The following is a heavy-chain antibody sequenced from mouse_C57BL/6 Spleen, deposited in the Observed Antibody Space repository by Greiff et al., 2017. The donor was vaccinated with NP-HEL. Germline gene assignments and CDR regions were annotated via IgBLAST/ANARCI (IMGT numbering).Heavy chain of an antibody. CDR2: IRSKSNNYAT. CDR3: VRHREGCYAMDY. V-gene: IGHV10-1*01. J-gene: IGHJ4*01. CDR1: GFSFNTYA. Sequence: DVQLQESGGGLVQPKGSLKLSCAASGFSFNTYAMNWVRQAPGKGLEWVARIRSKSNNYATYYADSVKDRVTISRDDSESMLYLQMNNLKTEDTAMYYCVRHREGCYAMDYWGQGTSVTVSS.